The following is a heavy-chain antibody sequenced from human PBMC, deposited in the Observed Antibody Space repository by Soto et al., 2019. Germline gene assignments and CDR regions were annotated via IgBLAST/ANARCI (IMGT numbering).Heavy chain of an antibody. CDR1: GFTFSSYG. D-gene: IGHD3-10*01. J-gene: IGHJ4*02. Sequence: GGSLRLSCAASGFTFSSYGMHWVRQAPGKGLEWVAVISYDGSNKYYADSVKGRFTISRDNSKNTLYLQMNSLRAENTAVYYCAKVSARYGFFLDYWGQGTLVTVSS. V-gene: IGHV3-30*18. CDR2: ISYDGSNK. CDR3: AKVSARYGFFLDY.